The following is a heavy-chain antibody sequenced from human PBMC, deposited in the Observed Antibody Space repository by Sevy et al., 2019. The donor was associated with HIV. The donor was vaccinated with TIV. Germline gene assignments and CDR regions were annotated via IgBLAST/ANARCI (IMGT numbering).Heavy chain of an antibody. V-gene: IGHV3-23*01. CDR3: AKDIRVALVVPSPGYGMDV. J-gene: IGHJ6*02. CDR1: GFNFINYG. D-gene: IGHD2-15*01. CDR2: ISGSDDTT. Sequence: GGSLRLSCAASGFNFINYGMSWVRQAPGKGLEWVSVISGSDDTTNYADSVKGRFVISRDNYKNTMYLQLNSLRAEDTAVYYCAKDIRVALVVPSPGYGMDVWGPGTSVTVSS.